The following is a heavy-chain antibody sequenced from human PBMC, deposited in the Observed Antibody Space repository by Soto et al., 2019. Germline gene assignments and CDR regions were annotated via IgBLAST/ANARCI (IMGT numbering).Heavy chain of an antibody. J-gene: IGHJ6*02. Sequence: QVQLVESGGGVVQPGRSLRLSCAASGFTFSSYGMHWVRQAPGKGLEWAAVISYDGSNKYYADSLKGRFTVSRDNSKNTLYLQMSSLRAEDTAVYYCVKDGSSGWPYYYGMDVWGQGTTVTVSS. D-gene: IGHD6-19*01. CDR1: GFTFSSYG. V-gene: IGHV3-30*18. CDR3: VKDGSSGWPYYYGMDV. CDR2: ISYDGSNK.